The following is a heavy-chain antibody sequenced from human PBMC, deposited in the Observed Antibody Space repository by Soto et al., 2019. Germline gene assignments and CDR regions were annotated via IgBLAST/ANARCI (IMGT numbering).Heavy chain of an antibody. D-gene: IGHD3-22*01. V-gene: IGHV3-49*03. CDR1: GFTFGDYA. J-gene: IGHJ4*02. CDR3: TRTYYYDSTGYQRY. CDR2: IRSKAYGGTT. Sequence: PGGSLRLSCTASGFTFGDYAMSWFRQAPGKGLEWVGFIRSKAYGGTTGYAASVKDRFTISRDDSKSIAYLQMNSLKTEDTAVYYCTRTYYYDSTGYQRYWGQGTLVTVSS.